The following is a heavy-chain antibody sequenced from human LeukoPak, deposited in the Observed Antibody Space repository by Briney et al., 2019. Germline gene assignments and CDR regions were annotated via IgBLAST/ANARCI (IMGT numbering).Heavy chain of an antibody. CDR2: IYYSGST. J-gene: IGHJ5*02. Sequence: SETLSLTCTVSGGSISSSSYYWGWIRQPPGKGLEWIGSIYYSGSTYYNPSLKSRVTISVDTSKSQFSLKLSSVTAADTAVYYCARQYANWFDPWGQGTLVTVSS. CDR1: GGSISSSSYY. V-gene: IGHV4-39*01. CDR3: ARQYANWFDP.